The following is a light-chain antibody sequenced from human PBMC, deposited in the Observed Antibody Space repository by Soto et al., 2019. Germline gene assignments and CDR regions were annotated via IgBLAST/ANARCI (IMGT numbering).Light chain of an antibody. CDR2: GAS. Sequence: EILMTQPPATLSLSPGERATLSCRASQSVASNLAWYQQRRGQAPRLLIYGASSRATGIPARFSGSGSGTEFTLTISSLQSEDFAVYYCQQYDSWPPLTFGGGTKVDIK. J-gene: IGKJ4*01. V-gene: IGKV3-15*01. CDR3: QQYDSWPPLT. CDR1: QSVASN.